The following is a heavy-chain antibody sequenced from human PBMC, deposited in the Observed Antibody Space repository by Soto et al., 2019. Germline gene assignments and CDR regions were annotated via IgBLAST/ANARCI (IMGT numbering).Heavy chain of an antibody. J-gene: IGHJ4*02. CDR3: ARDHYPEITMIVVVPGY. V-gene: IGHV1-18*01. CDR1: GYTFTSYG. Sequence: QVQLVHSGAEVKKPGASVKVSCKASGYTFTSYGISWVRQAPGQGLEWMGWISVHNDNTNYAQKFQGRVTMTTDTSTSTAYMELRSLRSDDTAVYYCARDHYPEITMIVVVPGYWGQGTLVTVSS. CDR2: ISVHNDNT. D-gene: IGHD3-22*01.